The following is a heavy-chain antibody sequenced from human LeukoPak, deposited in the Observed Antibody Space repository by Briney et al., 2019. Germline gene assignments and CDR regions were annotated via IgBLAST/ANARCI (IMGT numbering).Heavy chain of an antibody. CDR1: GFTFSSYA. Sequence: GGSLRLSCAASGFTFSSYAMSWVRQAPGKGLEWVSAISGSGSSTYYADSVKGRFTISRDNSKNTLYLQMNSLRAEDTAVYYCAKDSEFGVVLDAFDIWGQGTMVTVSS. J-gene: IGHJ3*02. D-gene: IGHD3-3*01. CDR3: AKDSEFGVVLDAFDI. V-gene: IGHV3-23*01. CDR2: ISGSGSST.